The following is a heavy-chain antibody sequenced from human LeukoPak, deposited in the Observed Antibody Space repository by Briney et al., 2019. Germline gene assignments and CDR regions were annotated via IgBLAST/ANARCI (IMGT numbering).Heavy chain of an antibody. V-gene: IGHV3-30*02. D-gene: IGHD4-17*01. CDR2: IRHDESVK. Sequence: GGSLRLSCAASGFVFSKHGMHWVRQAPGKGLEWVAFIRHDESVKHYAESVKGRFTISRDNFKKTLSLQMNSLRPDDTALYYCARFSYGDYVAWGQGTLVTVSS. CDR3: ARFSYGDYVA. J-gene: IGHJ5*02. CDR1: GFVFSKHG.